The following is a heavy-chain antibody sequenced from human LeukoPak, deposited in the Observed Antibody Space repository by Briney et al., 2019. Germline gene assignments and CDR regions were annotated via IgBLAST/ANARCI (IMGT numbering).Heavy chain of an antibody. D-gene: IGHD3-3*01. Sequence: GGSLRLSCAASGFTVSSNYMSWVRQAPGKGLEWVSVIYSGGSTYYADSVKGRFTISRDNSKNTLYLQMNSLRAEDTAVYYCARVEGSGYGYYYYYMDVWGKGTTVTVSS. CDR1: GFTVSSNY. CDR2: IYSGGST. V-gene: IGHV3-53*01. CDR3: ARVEGSGYGYYYYYMDV. J-gene: IGHJ6*03.